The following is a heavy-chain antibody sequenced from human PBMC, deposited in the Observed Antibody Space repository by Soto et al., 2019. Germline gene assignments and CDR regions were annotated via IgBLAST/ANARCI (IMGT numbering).Heavy chain of an antibody. V-gene: IGHV1-69*12. Sequence: QVQLVQSGAEVKKPGSSVKASCKASGGTFSSYAISWVRQAPGQGLEWMGGIIPIFGTANYAQKFQGRVTITADESTSTAYMELSSLRSEDTAVYYCARRTGRGTDYYYYGMDVWGQGTTVTVSS. CDR1: GGTFSSYA. CDR2: IIPIFGTA. CDR3: ARRTGRGTDYYYYGMDV. J-gene: IGHJ6*02. D-gene: IGHD1-7*01.